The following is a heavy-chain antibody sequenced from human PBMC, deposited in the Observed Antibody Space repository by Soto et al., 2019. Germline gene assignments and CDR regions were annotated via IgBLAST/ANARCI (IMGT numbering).Heavy chain of an antibody. D-gene: IGHD2-15*01. CDR3: ARAECSSPDCLTAYYSYGLDV. V-gene: IGHV3-48*03. CDR2: INTAGSTK. Sequence: PGGSLRLSGAASGFTFSNFEMHWVRQAPGKGLEWVSHINTAGSTKYYAESVKGRFTISRDNASNSLILQMNSLRPEDTAVSYCARAECSSPDCLTAYYSYGLDVWGQGSTVTVSS. J-gene: IGHJ6*02. CDR1: GFTFSNFE.